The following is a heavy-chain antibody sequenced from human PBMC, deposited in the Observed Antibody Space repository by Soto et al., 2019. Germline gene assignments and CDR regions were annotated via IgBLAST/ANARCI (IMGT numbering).Heavy chain of an antibody. J-gene: IGHJ6*02. Sequence: GESLKISCKGSGYSFTSYWIGWVRQMPGKGLEWMGIIYPGDSDTRYSPSFQGQVTISADKSISTAYLQWSSLKASDTAMYYCARLWGVDIVATVVVAALYYYGMDVWGQGTTVTVSS. D-gene: IGHD5-12*01. V-gene: IGHV5-51*01. CDR3: ARLWGVDIVATVVVAALYYYGMDV. CDR1: GYSFTSYW. CDR2: IYPGDSDT.